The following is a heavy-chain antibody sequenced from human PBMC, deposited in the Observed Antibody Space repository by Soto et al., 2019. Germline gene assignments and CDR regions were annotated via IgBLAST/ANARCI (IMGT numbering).Heavy chain of an antibody. CDR3: ARGLLAREQWLGPYGMDV. CDR1: GFTFSSYG. V-gene: IGHV3-33*01. CDR2: IWYDGSNK. J-gene: IGHJ6*02. D-gene: IGHD6-19*01. Sequence: QVQLVEAGGGVVQPGRSLRLSCVASGFTFSSYGMHWVRQAPGKGLEWVAVIWYDGSNKYYADSVKGRFTISRDNSKNTLYLQMNRLRAEDTAVYYCARGLLAREQWLGPYGMDVWGQGTTVTVSS.